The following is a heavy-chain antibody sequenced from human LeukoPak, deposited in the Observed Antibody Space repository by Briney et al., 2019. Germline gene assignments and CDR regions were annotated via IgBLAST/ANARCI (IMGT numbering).Heavy chain of an antibody. Sequence: GGSLRLSSAASGFTFSRYLNHWVRQAPGKGLMLVSRISPDGSTTLYAASMRGRFTFCRDNNNKMLYLQINSLGADTTAVYYGTTALSSNRYNLCDYWGQGTLVTVSS. CDR1: GFTFSRYL. J-gene: IGHJ4*02. CDR2: ISPDGSTT. D-gene: IGHD6-13*01. V-gene: IGHV3-74*03. CDR3: TTALSSNRYNLCDY.